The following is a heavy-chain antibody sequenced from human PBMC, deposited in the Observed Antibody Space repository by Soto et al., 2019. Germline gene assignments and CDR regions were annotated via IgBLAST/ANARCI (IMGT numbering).Heavy chain of an antibody. J-gene: IGHJ5*02. CDR1: GGSFSGYY. V-gene: IGHV4-34*02. CDR2: INRSGRT. CDR3: ARGLSAIVH. D-gene: IGHD5-18*01. Sequence: QVQLQQWGAGLLKPSETLSLTCAVYGGSFSGYYWSWIRQPPGKGLEWIGEINRSGRTNYNPSLKSRVTISIDTSKNQFSLKLSYVTAADTAVYYCARGLSAIVHWGQGTLVTVSS.